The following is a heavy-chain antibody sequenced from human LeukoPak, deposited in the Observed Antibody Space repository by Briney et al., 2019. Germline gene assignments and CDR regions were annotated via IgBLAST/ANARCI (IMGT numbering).Heavy chain of an antibody. J-gene: IGHJ4*02. D-gene: IGHD4-23*01. Sequence: PGGSLRLSCAASGFTFSSYAMSWVRQAPGKGLEWVSGISYGGDNTYYADFVKGRFTISRDNSKNTLYLQMNSLRAEDTAIYYCAKADGGNRPQDYWGQGSLVTVSS. CDR2: ISYGGDNT. V-gene: IGHV3-23*01. CDR1: GFTFSSYA. CDR3: AKADGGNRPQDY.